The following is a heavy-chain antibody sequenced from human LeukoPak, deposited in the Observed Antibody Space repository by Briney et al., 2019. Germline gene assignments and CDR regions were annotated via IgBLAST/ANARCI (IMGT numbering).Heavy chain of an antibody. Sequence: PGGSLRLSCAASGFTFDDYAMHWVRQAPGKGLEWVSAISGSGGSTYYADSVKGRFTISRDNSKNTLYLQMNSLRAEDTAVYYCAKVALYYYDSSGYYNDIWGQGTMVTVSS. CDR1: GFTFDDYA. D-gene: IGHD3-22*01. J-gene: IGHJ3*02. V-gene: IGHV3-23*01. CDR2: ISGSGGST. CDR3: AKVALYYYDSSGYYNDI.